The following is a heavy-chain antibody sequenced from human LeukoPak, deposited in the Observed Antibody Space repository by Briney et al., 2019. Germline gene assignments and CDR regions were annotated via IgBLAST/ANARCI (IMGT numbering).Heavy chain of an antibody. CDR1: GFTFSSYS. CDR3: ARAGRWQPVPHAFDI. V-gene: IGHV3-21*01. CDR2: ISSSSSYI. Sequence: GGSLRLFCAASGFTFSSYSMNWVRHAPGKGLEWVSSISSSSSYIYYADSVKGRFTISRDNAKNSLYLQMNSLRAEDTAVYYCARAGRWQPVPHAFDIWGQGTMVTVSS. D-gene: IGHD6-6*01. J-gene: IGHJ3*02.